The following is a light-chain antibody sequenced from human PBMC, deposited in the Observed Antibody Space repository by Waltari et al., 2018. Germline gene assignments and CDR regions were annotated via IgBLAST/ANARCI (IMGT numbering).Light chain of an antibody. V-gene: IGLV2-14*01. CDR1: RRHIGGYTY. Sequence: QSALTQPASVSGSPGQSIPISCTGTRRHIGGYTYVSWYVQYSDTAPRLIIFDVTKRPSGVSGRFSGSKSGNTASLTISGLRTEDEADYICSSYTSTSAVVFGGGTRLTVL. J-gene: IGLJ3*02. CDR2: DVT. CDR3: SSYTSTSAVV.